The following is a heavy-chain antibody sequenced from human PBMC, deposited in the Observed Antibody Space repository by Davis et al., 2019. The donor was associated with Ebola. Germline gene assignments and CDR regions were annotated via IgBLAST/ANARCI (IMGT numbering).Heavy chain of an antibody. CDR2: IGVAGDP. D-gene: IGHD5-18*01. CDR3: ARESPPRGYNLRY. J-gene: IGHJ4*02. V-gene: IGHV3-13*05. CDR1: GFTFRTYD. Sequence: GESLKISCAASGFTFRTYDMHWVRQATGKGLEWVSAIGVAGDPYYAGSVKGRFTISRENAKNSMYLQMNSLRAGDMAVYYCARESPPRGYNLRYWGQGTLVTVSS.